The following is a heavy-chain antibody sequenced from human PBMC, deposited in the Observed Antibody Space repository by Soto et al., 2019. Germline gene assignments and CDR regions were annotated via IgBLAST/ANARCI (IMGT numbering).Heavy chain of an antibody. CDR1: GDSVSSNSAA. V-gene: IGHV6-1*01. J-gene: IGHJ6*02. D-gene: IGHD6-19*01. Sequence: PSQTLSLTCAISGDSVSSNSAAWNWIRQSPSRGLEWLGRTYYRSKWYNDYAVSVKSRITINPDTSKNQFSLQLNSVTPEDTAVYYCARTSGYSSGWATEDHYYYYYGMDGWGQRTTVTVSS. CDR3: ARTSGYSSGWATEDHYYYYYGMDG. CDR2: TYYRSKWYN.